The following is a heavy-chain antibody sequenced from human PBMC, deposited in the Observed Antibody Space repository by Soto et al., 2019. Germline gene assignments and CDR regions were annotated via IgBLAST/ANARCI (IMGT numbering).Heavy chain of an antibody. Sequence: SETLSLTCAVYGGSFSGYYWSWIRQPPGKGLEWIGEINHSGSTNYNPSLKSRVTISVDTSKNQFSLKLSSVTAADTAVYYCARAATGYYNWNYKGRSGWFDPWGQGTLVTVSS. J-gene: IGHJ5*02. V-gene: IGHV4-34*01. CDR2: INHSGST. CDR1: GGSFSGYY. D-gene: IGHD1-7*01. CDR3: ARAATGYYNWNYKGRSGWFDP.